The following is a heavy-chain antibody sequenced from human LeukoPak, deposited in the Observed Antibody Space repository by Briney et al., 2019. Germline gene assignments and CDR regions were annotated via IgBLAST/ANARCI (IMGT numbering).Heavy chain of an antibody. D-gene: IGHD4-23*01. CDR2: ISSNGGST. J-gene: IGHJ4*02. Sequence: GGSLRLSCVASGFTFSSYAMHWVRQAPGKGLEFVSGISSNGGSTYYANSVKGRFTISRDNSKNTLYLQMGSLRAEDMAVYYCARAEGPLYRGYSFSGYWGQGTLVTVSS. CDR3: ARAEGPLYRGYSFSGY. CDR1: GFTFSSYA. V-gene: IGHV3-64*01.